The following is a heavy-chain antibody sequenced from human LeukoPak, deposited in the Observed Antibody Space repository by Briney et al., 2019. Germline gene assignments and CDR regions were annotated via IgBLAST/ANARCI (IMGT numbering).Heavy chain of an antibody. D-gene: IGHD6-13*01. J-gene: IGHJ4*02. V-gene: IGHV4-59*08. Sequence: KTSETLSLTCTVSGGSISSYYWSWIRQPPGKGPEWIGYIYYSGSTNYNPSLKSRVTISVDTSKNQFSLKLSSVTAADTAVYYCARSRPYSSSWYFFDYWGQGTLVTVSS. CDR1: GGSISSYY. CDR3: ARSRPYSSSWYFFDY. CDR2: IYYSGST.